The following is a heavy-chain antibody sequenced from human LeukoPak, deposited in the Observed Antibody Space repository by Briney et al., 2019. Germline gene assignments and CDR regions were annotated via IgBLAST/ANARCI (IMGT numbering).Heavy chain of an antibody. J-gene: IGHJ4*02. CDR2: ISWNRGSI. CDR3: AKDSGDCYGSASYYTD. Sequence: GGSLRLSWAASGFSFSSCAIHWVRQAQGKGLGWDSGISWNRGSIGYADSVKGRFTISRDNAKNSLYLQRNSLRAEDTALYYCAKDSGDCYGSASYYTDWGQGTLVTVSS. V-gene: IGHV3-9*01. D-gene: IGHD3-10*01. CDR1: GFSFSSCA.